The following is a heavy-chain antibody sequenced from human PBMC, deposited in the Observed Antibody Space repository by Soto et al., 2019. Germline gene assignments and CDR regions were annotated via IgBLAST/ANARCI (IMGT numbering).Heavy chain of an antibody. CDR3: AKDLGYCSGGSCYITYYYYYGMDV. J-gene: IGHJ6*02. CDR1: GFTFSSHG. V-gene: IGHV3-30*18. Sequence: GGSLRLSCAASGFTFSSHGMHWVRQAPGKGLEWVAVISYDGSNKYYADSVKGRFTISRDNSKNTLYLQMNSLRAEDTAVYYCAKDLGYCSGGSCYITYYYYYGMDVWGQGTTVTVSS. CDR2: ISYDGSNK. D-gene: IGHD2-15*01.